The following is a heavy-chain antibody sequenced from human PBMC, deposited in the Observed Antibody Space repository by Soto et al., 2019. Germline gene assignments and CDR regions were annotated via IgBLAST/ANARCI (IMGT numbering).Heavy chain of an antibody. J-gene: IGHJ6*03. CDR1: GFTFSDYY. V-gene: IGHV3-11*01. Sequence: QVQLVESGGGLVKPGGSLRLSCAASGFTFSDYYMSWIRQAPWKGLEWVSYILSSGSTIYYADSLKGPFTISRDNAKNSLYLQMNSLIAEDTAVYYCASGGIYCYYMDVWGKGTTVTVSS. CDR2: ILSSGSTI. CDR3: ASGGIYCYYMDV.